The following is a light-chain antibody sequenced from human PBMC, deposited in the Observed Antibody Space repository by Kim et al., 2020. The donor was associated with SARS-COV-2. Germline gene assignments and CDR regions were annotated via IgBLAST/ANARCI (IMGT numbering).Light chain of an antibody. J-gene: IGLJ2*01. CDR2: EVS. V-gene: IGLV2-8*01. Sequence: GQSVTISGPGSSSDVGGYNYVSWYQQPPGKAPKLMIYEVSKRPSGVPDRFSGSKSGNTASLTVSGLQAEDEADYYCSSYAGSNNLVFGGGTQLTVL. CDR1: SSDVGGYNY. CDR3: SSYAGSNNLV.